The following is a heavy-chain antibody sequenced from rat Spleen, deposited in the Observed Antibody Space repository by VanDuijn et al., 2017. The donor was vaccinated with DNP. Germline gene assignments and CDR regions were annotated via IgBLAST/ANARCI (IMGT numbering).Heavy chain of an antibody. CDR1: GFTFSDYY. J-gene: IGHJ2*01. Sequence: EVRLVESGGGLVQPGRSLRLSCVASGFTFSDYYMAWVRQAPTKGLEWVAYISYDGGHTSYGDSVRGRFTISRDNEKSTLYLHMNSLRSEDMATYYCARHVLPLRVWDYWGQGVIVTVSS. CDR3: ARHVLPLRVWDY. V-gene: IGHV5-22*01. CDR2: ISYDGGHT. D-gene: IGHD1-4*01.